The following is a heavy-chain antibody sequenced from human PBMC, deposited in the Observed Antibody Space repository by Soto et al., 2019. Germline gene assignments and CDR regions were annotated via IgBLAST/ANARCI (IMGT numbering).Heavy chain of an antibody. CDR2: INHSGST. Sequence: SETLSLTCAVYGGSFSGYYWSWIRQPPGKGLEWIGEINHSGSTNYNPSLKSRVTISVDTSKNQFSLKLSSVTAADTAVYYCARHASDYDFWSGYLYYFDYWGKGTLVPVSS. CDR1: GGSFSGYY. CDR3: ARHASDYDFWSGYLYYFDY. D-gene: IGHD3-3*01. V-gene: IGHV4-34*01. J-gene: IGHJ4*02.